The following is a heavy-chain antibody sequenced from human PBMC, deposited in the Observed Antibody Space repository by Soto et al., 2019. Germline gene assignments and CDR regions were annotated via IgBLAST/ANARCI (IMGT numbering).Heavy chain of an antibody. D-gene: IGHD3-16*01. Sequence: SVKVSCKASGDGFTSFGINWVRQAPGQGLEWMGWIIPYIGKTDYAQKFQGRVTSTADKSTSTAYMELSSLRSDDTAIYYCARKATFGSLNWFDPWGQGTLVTVSS. J-gene: IGHJ5*02. V-gene: IGHV1-69*10. CDR1: GDGFTSFG. CDR2: IIPYIGKT. CDR3: ARKATFGSLNWFDP.